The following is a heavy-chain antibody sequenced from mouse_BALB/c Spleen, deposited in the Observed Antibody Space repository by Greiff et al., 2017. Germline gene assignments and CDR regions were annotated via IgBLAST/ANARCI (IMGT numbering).Heavy chain of an antibody. V-gene: IGHV5-6-5*01. CDR2: ISSGGST. D-gene: IGHD2-14*01. CDR1: GFTFSSYA. J-gene: IGHJ2*01. CDR3: ARGNRYDY. Sequence: EVMLVESGGGLVKPGGSLKLSCAASGFTFSSYAMSWVRQTPEKRLEWVASISSGGSTYYPDSVKGRFTISRDNARNILYLQMSSLRSEDTAMYYCARGNRYDYWGQGTTLTVSS.